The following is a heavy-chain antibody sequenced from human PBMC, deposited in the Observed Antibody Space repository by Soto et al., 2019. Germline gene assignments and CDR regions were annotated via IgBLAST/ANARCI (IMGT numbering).Heavy chain of an antibody. CDR3: ARMRAFYGSASHYIADYYYYYAMDV. CDR2: ISTYNGNT. Sequence: ASVKVSCKASGYIFTAYSIGWVRQAPGQGLEWMGWISTYNGNTDYVQKLRGRLTMTTDTSASTVHMDLRSLRSDDTAVYYCARMRAFYGSASHYIADYYYYYAMDVWGQGTTVTVSS. D-gene: IGHD3-10*01. V-gene: IGHV1-18*01. J-gene: IGHJ6*02. CDR1: GYIFTAYS.